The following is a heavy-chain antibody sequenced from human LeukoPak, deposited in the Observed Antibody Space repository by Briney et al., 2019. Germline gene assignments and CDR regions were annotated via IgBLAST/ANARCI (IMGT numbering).Heavy chain of an antibody. Sequence: GGSLRLSCAASGFTFSSHWLSWVRQAPGKGLEWVANIKPDGSEKYYVDSVKGRFTIFRDNAKNSLYLQMNSLRAEDTAVYYCARERGDYWGQGTLVTVSS. CDR3: ARERGDY. J-gene: IGHJ4*02. CDR2: IKPDGSEK. V-gene: IGHV3-7*05. CDR1: GFTFSSHW.